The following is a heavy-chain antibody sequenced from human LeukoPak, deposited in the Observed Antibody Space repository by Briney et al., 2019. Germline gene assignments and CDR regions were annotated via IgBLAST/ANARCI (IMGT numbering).Heavy chain of an antibody. V-gene: IGHV4-4*09. CDR2: IFTSGST. CDR3: ARHKFSAAAAPFDY. D-gene: IGHD6-13*01. J-gene: IGHJ4*02. Sequence: PSETLSLTCTVSGGSISSYYWSWIRQPPGKGLEWIGYIFTSGSTNYNPSLKSRVTISMDTSENQFSLKLSSVTVADTAIYYCARHKFSAAAAPFDYWGQGTLVTVSS. CDR1: GGSISSYY.